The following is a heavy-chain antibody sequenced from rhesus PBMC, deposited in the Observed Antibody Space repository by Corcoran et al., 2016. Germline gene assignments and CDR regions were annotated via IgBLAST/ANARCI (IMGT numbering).Heavy chain of an antibody. V-gene: IGHV4-165*02. J-gene: IGHJ3*01. CDR3: ARAAPGVDYAFDV. CDR1: GGSISGHN. CDR2: IGGSSGRT. D-gene: IGHD3-34*01. Sequence: QVQLQESGPGLVKPSETLSLTCAVSGGSISGHNWNWIRQPPGKGLDWIGYIGGSSGRTDYNSSCKPRVTISTGTSKNQFFLNLSSGTAADTAVYYCARAAPGVDYAFDVWGQGLRVTVSS.